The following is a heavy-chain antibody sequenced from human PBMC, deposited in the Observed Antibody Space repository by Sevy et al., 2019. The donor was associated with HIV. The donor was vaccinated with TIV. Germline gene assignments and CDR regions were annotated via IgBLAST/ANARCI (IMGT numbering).Heavy chain of an antibody. J-gene: IGHJ6*02. V-gene: IGHV3-23*01. CDR2: INGKGRST. D-gene: IGHD2-2*01. CDR3: AKTINSGGGVVPAANYYYYGLDV. CDR1: GFTFSGYA. Sequence: GGSLRLSCAASGFTFSGYAMNWVRQAPGKGLEWVSAINGKGRSTHYADSVEGRFTISRDNSKNTLYLEVNSLRAEDTAVYYCAKTINSGGGVVPAANYYYYGLDVWGQGTTVTVS.